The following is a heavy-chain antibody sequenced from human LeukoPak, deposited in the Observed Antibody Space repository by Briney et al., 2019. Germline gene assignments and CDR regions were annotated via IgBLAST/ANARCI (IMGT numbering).Heavy chain of an antibody. V-gene: IGHV1-69*04. J-gene: IGHJ4*02. D-gene: IGHD4-17*01. CDR3: ARAPVTTEAPFDY. Sequence: SVKVSCKASGGTFSSYAISWVRQAPGQGLEWMGRIISILGIANYAQKFQGRVTITADKSTSTAYMELSSLRSEDTAVYYCARAPVTTEAPFDYWGQGTLVTVSS. CDR2: IISILGIA. CDR1: GGTFSSYA.